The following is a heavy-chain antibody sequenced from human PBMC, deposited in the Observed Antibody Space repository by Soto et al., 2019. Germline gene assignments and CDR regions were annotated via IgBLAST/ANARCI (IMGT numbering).Heavy chain of an antibody. D-gene: IGHD5-18*01. J-gene: IGHJ4*02. CDR1: GFSFSNYE. V-gene: IGHV3-48*03. CDR2: ISSTSTT. Sequence: LRLSCAASGFSFSNYEMNWVRQAPGKGLEWVSFISSTSTTYYADSVKGRFTFSRDNAKNSLSLQMNSLRAEDTAVYYCARGYSFGYGFDYWGQGTLVTVSS. CDR3: ARGYSFGYGFDY.